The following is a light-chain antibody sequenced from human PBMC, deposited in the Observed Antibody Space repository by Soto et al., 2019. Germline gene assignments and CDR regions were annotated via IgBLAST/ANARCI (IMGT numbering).Light chain of an antibody. V-gene: IGKV1-5*03. CDR1: QTISTW. CDR3: QQYSSYCT. Sequence: DIQMTQSPSTLSASVGDRVTITCRASQTISTWLAWYQQKPGKAPKLLIYKASDLETGVPSRFSGGGSGTEFTLTISSLQPDDFATYYCQQYSSYCTFGQGTKVEIK. J-gene: IGKJ1*01. CDR2: KAS.